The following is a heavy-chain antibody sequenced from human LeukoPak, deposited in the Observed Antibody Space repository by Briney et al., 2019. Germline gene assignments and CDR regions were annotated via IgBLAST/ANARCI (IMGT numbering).Heavy chain of an antibody. J-gene: IGHJ3*02. CDR2: INPDSGGT. D-gene: IGHD2-21*01. Sequence: ASVKVSCKASGYTFTGYYMHWVRQAPGQGLEWMGWINPDSGGTNYAQKFQDRVTMPRDTSISTAYMELSSLTSDDTAVYYCARDSHIATPDSLDIWGQGTMVTVSS. V-gene: IGHV1-2*02. CDR1: GYTFTGYY. CDR3: ARDSHIATPDSLDI.